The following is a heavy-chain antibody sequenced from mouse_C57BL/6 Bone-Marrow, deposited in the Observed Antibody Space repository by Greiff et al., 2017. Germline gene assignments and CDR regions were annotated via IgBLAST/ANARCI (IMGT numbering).Heavy chain of an antibody. Sequence: EVKVVESGGGLVQSGRSLRLSCATSGFTFSDFYMEWVRQAPGKGLEWIAASRNKANDYTPEYSASVKGRFIVSRDTSQSILYLQMNALRAEDTAIYYCARDDDFMDYWGQGTSVTVSS. CDR3: ARDDDFMDY. J-gene: IGHJ4*01. CDR1: GFTFSDFY. CDR2: SRNKANDYTP. V-gene: IGHV7-1*01. D-gene: IGHD2-4*01.